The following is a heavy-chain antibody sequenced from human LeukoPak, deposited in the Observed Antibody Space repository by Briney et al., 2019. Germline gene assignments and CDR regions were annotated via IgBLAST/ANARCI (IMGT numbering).Heavy chain of an antibody. V-gene: IGHV4-4*07. D-gene: IGHD6-19*01. CDR1: GGSISSYY. CDR2: IYTSGST. CDR3: ARVLGPSGWYANAFDI. J-gene: IGHJ3*02. Sequence: PSETLSLTCTVSGGSISSYYWNWIRQPAGKGLEWIGRIYTSGSTNYNPSLKSRVTMSVDTSKNQFSLKLSSVTAADTAVYYCARVLGPSGWYANAFDIWGQGTMVTVSS.